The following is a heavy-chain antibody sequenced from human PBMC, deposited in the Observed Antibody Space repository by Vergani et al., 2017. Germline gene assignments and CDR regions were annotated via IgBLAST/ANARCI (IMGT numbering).Heavy chain of an antibody. Sequence: EVQLLESGGDLVQPGGSLRLSCAASGFPFNHYAMNLVRQAPGKGLELVSGISGSCGSTYYAGSVKGRFTISRDSSKNTLYLQMNCLSAGDTAVFYCAKANPRNSGYDYLYYYHAMNVWGKGTTVTVS. J-gene: IGHJ6*04. D-gene: IGHD5-12*01. CDR3: AKANPRNSGYDYLYYYHAMNV. CDR1: GFPFNHYA. CDR2: ISGSCGST. V-gene: IGHV3-23*01.